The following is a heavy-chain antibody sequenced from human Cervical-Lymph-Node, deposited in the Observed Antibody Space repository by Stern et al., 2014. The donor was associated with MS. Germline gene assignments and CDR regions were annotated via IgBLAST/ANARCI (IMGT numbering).Heavy chain of an antibody. V-gene: IGHV3-15*01. CDR1: GSTFRNAW. Sequence: DQLVQSGGGFVKPGESLRLSCAASGSTFRNAWINWVRQTPGKGLEWVGRIKSKSAGETTDYAAPVKGRFTISRDDSNNTLYLQMNSLKTEDTAVYYCTTDLVYADYWGQGTLVTVSS. D-gene: IGHD2-2*01. J-gene: IGHJ4*02. CDR3: TTDLVYADY. CDR2: IKSKSAGETT.